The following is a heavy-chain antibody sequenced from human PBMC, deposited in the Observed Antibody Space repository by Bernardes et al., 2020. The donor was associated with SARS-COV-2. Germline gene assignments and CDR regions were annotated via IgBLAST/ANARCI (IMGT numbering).Heavy chain of an antibody. V-gene: IGHV1-2*02. CDR2: ISPNGGGT. CDR1: GYTFTDYY. Sequence: ASVKVSCKASGYTFTDYYIHWVRQAPGRGLEWMGWISPNGGGTNYPQNFRGRVTVTSDTSISTAYMELNRLTSDDTAVYYCARVPQPTIGYGDYDYYFDYWGQGTLVTVSS. D-gene: IGHD4-17*01. J-gene: IGHJ4*02. CDR3: ARVPQPTIGYGDYDYYFDY.